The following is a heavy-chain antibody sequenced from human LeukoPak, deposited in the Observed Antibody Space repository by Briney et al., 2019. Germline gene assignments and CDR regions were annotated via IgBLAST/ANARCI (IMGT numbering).Heavy chain of an antibody. V-gene: IGHV4-59*01. Sequence: SETLSLTCTVSGGSISSYYWSWIRQPPGKGREWIGYIYYSGSTNYNPSLKSRVTISVDTSKNQFSLKLSSVTAADTAVYYCATGYGDFRVEGRYFYSWGQGTLVTVSS. J-gene: IGHJ4*02. D-gene: IGHD4-17*01. CDR2: IYYSGST. CDR1: GGSISSYY. CDR3: ATGYGDFRVEGRYFYS.